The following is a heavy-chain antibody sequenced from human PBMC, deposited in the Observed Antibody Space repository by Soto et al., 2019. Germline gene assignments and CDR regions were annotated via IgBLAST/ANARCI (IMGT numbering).Heavy chain of an antibody. Sequence: EVQLVESGGGLVQPGGSLRLSCAASGFTFSSYWMSWVRQGPGKGPEWVANIKQDGSEIYYVDSVKGRFTISRDNAKSSLYLQMTSLRAEETAVYHCAKSLSAIPGDSWGQGTLVTVSS. CDR2: IKQDGSEI. CDR1: GFTFSSYW. V-gene: IGHV3-7*05. CDR3: AKSLSAIPGDS. J-gene: IGHJ4*02. D-gene: IGHD2-2*01.